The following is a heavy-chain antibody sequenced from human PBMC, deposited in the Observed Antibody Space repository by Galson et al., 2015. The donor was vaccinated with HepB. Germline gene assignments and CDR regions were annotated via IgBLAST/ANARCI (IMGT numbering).Heavy chain of an antibody. V-gene: IGHV3-74*01. CDR1: GFTFSSYW. CDR2: INSDGSST. D-gene: IGHD2-2*02. CDR3: AGTISFPPLY. J-gene: IGHJ4*02. Sequence: LRLSCAASGFTFSSYWMHWVRQAPGKGLVWVSRINSDGSSTNYADSVKGRFTISRDNAKNTLYLQMNSLRAEDTAVYYCAGTISFPPLYWGQGTLVTVAS.